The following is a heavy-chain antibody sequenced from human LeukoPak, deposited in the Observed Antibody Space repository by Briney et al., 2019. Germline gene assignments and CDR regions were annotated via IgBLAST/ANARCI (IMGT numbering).Heavy chain of an antibody. J-gene: IGHJ4*02. Sequence: PGGSLRLSCAASGFTFETYGVHWVRQAPGKGLEWVAFLRYDGSNKYYTDSVKGRFTISRDNSKNTLYLQMNSLRTEDTALYYCAKDQGSGWYEDYFDYWGQGTLVTVSS. CDR1: GFTFETYG. CDR3: AKDQGSGWYEDYFDY. D-gene: IGHD6-19*01. CDR2: LRYDGSNK. V-gene: IGHV3-30*02.